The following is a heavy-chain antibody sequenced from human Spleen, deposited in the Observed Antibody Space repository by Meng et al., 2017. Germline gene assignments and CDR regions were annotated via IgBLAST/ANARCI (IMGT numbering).Heavy chain of an antibody. J-gene: IGHJ4*02. Sequence: GSLRLSCTVSGGSISSYYWSWIRQPPGKGLEWIGYIYYSGSTNYNPSLKSRVTISVDTSKNQFSLKLSSVTAADTAVYYCAREVDTAMGRFDYWGQGTLVTVSS. CDR1: GGSISSYY. CDR2: IYYSGST. V-gene: IGHV4-59*01. D-gene: IGHD5-18*01. CDR3: AREVDTAMGRFDY.